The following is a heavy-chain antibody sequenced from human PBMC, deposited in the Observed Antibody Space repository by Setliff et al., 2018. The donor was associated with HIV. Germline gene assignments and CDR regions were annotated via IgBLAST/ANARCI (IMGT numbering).Heavy chain of an antibody. V-gene: IGHV4-38-2*01. J-gene: IGHJ4*02. CDR2: VYHTGST. CDR3: ARHAAGPDGPFDY. D-gene: IGHD2-2*01. Sequence: LSLTCGVSGYSMSSGYYWGWIRQPSGKGLEWIGNVYHTGSTYYNPSLKSRVTISVDTSKNQFSLKLNSVIAADTAVYYCARHAAGPDGPFDYWGQGTLVTVSS. CDR1: GYSMSSGYY.